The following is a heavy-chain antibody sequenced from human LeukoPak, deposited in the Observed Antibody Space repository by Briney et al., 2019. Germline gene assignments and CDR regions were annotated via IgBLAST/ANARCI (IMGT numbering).Heavy chain of an antibody. CDR2: ISGGGSYT. V-gene: IGHV3-21*01. CDR3: ARDFYDILTGYYDY. CDR1: GFTFSTYA. Sequence: GGSLRLSCAASGFTFSTYAMSWVRQAPGKGLEWVSGISGGGSYTYYADSVKGRFTISRDNAKKSLYLQMNSLRAEDTAVYYCARDFYDILTGYYDYWGQGTLVTVSS. D-gene: IGHD3-9*01. J-gene: IGHJ4*02.